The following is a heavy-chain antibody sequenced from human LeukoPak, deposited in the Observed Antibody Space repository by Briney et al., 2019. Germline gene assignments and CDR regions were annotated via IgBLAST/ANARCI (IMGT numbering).Heavy chain of an antibody. CDR1: GGSISSYY. V-gene: IGHV4-59*01. D-gene: IGHD4-17*01. Sequence: SETLSLTCTVSGGSISSYYWSWLPQPPGKGLVWIGYIYYGGSTNYNTSLKSRVIISVDTSKNQFSLKLSSVAAADTAVYYCARVRYGDYGFDPWGQGTLVTVSS. J-gene: IGHJ5*02. CDR3: ARVRYGDYGFDP. CDR2: IYYGGST.